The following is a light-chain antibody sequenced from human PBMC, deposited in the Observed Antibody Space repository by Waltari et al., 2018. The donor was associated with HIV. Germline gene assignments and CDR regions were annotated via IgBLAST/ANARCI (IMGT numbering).Light chain of an antibody. CDR3: QSYDSSLSGSV. Sequence: QSALTQPASVSGAPGQSITIPCTGSSSDVGRSKNVYWYQQHPGKAPRLIIYEVSKRPSGVSNRYSASKSGKTASLTVSGLRAEDEADYYCQSYDSSLSGSVFGGGTKLTVL. V-gene: IGLV2-23*02. CDR2: EVS. J-gene: IGLJ3*02. CDR1: SSDVGRSKN.